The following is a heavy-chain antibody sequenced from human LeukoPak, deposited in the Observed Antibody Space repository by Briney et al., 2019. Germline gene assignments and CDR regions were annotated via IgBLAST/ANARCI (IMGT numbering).Heavy chain of an antibody. D-gene: IGHD6-19*01. CDR1: GFTFSSYS. CDR3: ARDYTSIAVAGTHFDY. V-gene: IGHV3-21*01. CDR2: ISSSSSYI. J-gene: IGHJ4*02. Sequence: PGGSLRLSCAASGFTFSSYSMNWVRQAPGRGLEWVSSISSSSSYIYYADSVKGRFTISRDNAKNSLYLQMNSLRAEDTAVYCCARDYTSIAVAGTHFDYWGQGTLVTVSS.